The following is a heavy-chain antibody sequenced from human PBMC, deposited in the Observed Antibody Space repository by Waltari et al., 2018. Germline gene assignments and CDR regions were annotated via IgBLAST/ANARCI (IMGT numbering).Heavy chain of an antibody. Sequence: EVQLVESGGGLVQPGGSLRLSCAASGFTFSSYWMHWVRQAPGKGLVWVERIKSAGSSTVSSYSVKGRFTIARDNAKNTRYLQMNSLRAEDTAVYYCARLVGFGESFDYWGQGTLVTVSS. CDR3: ARLVGFGESFDY. CDR1: GFTFSSYW. D-gene: IGHD3-10*01. V-gene: IGHV3-74*01. J-gene: IGHJ4*02. CDR2: IKSAGSST.